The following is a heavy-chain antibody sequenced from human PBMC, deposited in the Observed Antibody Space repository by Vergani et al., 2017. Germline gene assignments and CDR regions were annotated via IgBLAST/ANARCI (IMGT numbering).Heavy chain of an antibody. Sequence: QVQLQESGPGLVKPSQTLSLTCTVSGGSISSGGYYWSWIRQHPGNGLEWIGYIYYSGSTYYNPSLKSRVTISVDTSKNQFSLKLSSVTAADTAVYYCARGSSVPNYYYYGMDVWGQGTTVTVSS. CDR2: IYYSGST. V-gene: IGHV4-31*03. D-gene: IGHD6-13*01. CDR1: GGSISSGGYY. J-gene: IGHJ6*02. CDR3: ARGSSVPNYYYYGMDV.